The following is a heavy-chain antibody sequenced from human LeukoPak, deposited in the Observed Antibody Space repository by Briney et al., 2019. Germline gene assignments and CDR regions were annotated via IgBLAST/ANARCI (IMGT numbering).Heavy chain of an antibody. D-gene: IGHD3-16*01. J-gene: IGHJ4*02. CDR3: ARDPVAQGEFDY. CDR1: GGSISSSNW. V-gene: IGHV4-4*02. CDR2: IYRSGST. Sequence: SGTLSLTCAVSGGSISSSNWWSWVRQPPGKGLEWIGSIYRSGSTYYNPSLKSRVTISVDTSKNQFSLKLSSVTAADTAVYYCARDPVAQGEFDYWGQGTLVTVSS.